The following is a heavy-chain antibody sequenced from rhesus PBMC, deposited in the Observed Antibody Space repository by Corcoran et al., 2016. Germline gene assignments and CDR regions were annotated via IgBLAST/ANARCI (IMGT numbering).Heavy chain of an antibody. J-gene: IGHJ6*01. CDR1: GFTFDDYA. CDR2: ISWNSGTI. D-gene: IGHD6-25*01. CDR3: TRDRAAYGLDS. Sequence: DVQLVESGGGLVKPGGSLRLSCAASGFTFDDYAMSWVRQAPGKGLEWGSRISWNSGTIYYAASVKGRVTISRDNAKNSLFLQMDRLRAEDTAVYYCTRDRAAYGLDSWGQGVVVTVSS. V-gene: IGHV3-134*01.